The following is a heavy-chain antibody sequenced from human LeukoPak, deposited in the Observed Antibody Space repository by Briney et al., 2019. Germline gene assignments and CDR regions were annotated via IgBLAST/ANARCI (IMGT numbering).Heavy chain of an antibody. CDR3: ARQKALRYYDSSGLANWFDP. V-gene: IGHV4-39*01. CDR2: IYYSGST. D-gene: IGHD3-22*01. Sequence: SETLSLTCTVSGGSISSSNYYWGWIRQPPGKGLEWIGSIYYSGSTYYNPSLKSRVTISVDTSKNQFSLKLSSVTAADTAVYYCARQKALRYYDSSGLANWFDPWGQGTLVTVSS. CDR1: GGSISSSNYY. J-gene: IGHJ5*02.